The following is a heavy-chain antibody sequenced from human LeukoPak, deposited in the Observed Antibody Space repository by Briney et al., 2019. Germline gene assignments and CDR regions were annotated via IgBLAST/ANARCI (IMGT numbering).Heavy chain of an antibody. J-gene: IGHJ4*02. CDR1: GFTLSSYA. CDR3: AKTTSGFDYFDY. V-gene: IGHV3-23*01. D-gene: IGHD2/OR15-2a*01. CDR2: ISGSGGST. Sequence: PGGSLRLSCAASGFTLSSYALSWVRQAPGKGLECVSVISGSGGSTSYADSVKGRFTISRDTSKNTLYLQMNSLRAEDTAVYYCAKTTSGFDYFDYWGQGTLVTVSS.